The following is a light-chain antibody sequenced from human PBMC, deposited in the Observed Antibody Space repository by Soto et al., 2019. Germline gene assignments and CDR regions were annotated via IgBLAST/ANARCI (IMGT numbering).Light chain of an antibody. J-gene: IGLJ3*02. CDR1: RSYVGIYNY. V-gene: IGLV2-14*01. Sequence: QSVLTQPASVAGSPGQSITVSGTGTRSYVGIYNYVSWYQQHPGKAPKRMICEVYKRPSGVSNRFSGSKSGNTASLTISGLRAEDEADYYCTSFTTSSIWVFGGGTKVTVL. CDR3: TSFTTSSIWV. CDR2: EVY.